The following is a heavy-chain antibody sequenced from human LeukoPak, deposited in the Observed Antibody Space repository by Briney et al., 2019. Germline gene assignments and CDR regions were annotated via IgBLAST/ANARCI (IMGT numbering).Heavy chain of an antibody. J-gene: IGHJ5*02. D-gene: IGHD3-10*01. CDR1: GGSISSGGYS. CDR3: ARRSGSYPRGYNWFDP. Sequence: PSETLSLTCDVYGGSISSGGYSWSWIRQPPGKGLEWIGYIYHSGSTYYNPSLKSRVTMSVDRSKNQFSLKLSSVTAADTAVYYCARRSGSYPRGYNWFDPWGQGTLVTVSS. CDR2: IYHSGST. V-gene: IGHV4-30-2*01.